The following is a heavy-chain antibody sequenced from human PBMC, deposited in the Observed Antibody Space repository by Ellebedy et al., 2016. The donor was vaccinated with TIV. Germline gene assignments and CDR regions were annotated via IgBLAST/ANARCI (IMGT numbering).Heavy chain of an antibody. CDR3: ARAPYGDYSIGTGIDY. CDR2: ISYDGKRQ. J-gene: IGHJ4*02. V-gene: IGHV3-30*03. D-gene: IGHD4-17*01. Sequence: GGSLRLXFAASGFTFSNHGMHWVRQPPGKGLEWVAVISYDGKRQLYGDSVKGRFTISRGNPQRTLYLRINSLRPEDTAVYYCARAPYGDYSIGTGIDYWGQGTLVTVSS. CDR1: GFTFSNHG.